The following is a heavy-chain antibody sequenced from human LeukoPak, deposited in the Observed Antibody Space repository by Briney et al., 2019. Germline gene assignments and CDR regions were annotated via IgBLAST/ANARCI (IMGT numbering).Heavy chain of an antibody. CDR1: GFSFTSYS. CDR3: ARGPYYYDSGGFYHY. J-gene: IGHJ4*02. V-gene: IGHV3-21*01. D-gene: IGHD3-22*01. CDR2: INSSSSDYI. Sequence: PGGSLRLSCVASGFSFTSYSMNWVRQAPGKGLEWVSSINSSSSDYINYADSVKGRFTISKDNAKNSLYLQMNSLRAEDTAVYYCARGPYYYDSGGFYHYWGQGTLVTVSS.